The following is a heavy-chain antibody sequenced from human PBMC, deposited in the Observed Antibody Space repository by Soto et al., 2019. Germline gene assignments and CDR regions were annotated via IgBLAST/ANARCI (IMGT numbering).Heavy chain of an antibody. D-gene: IGHD3-9*01. V-gene: IGHV4-4*07. J-gene: IGHJ2*01. Sequence: QVLLQDSGPGLVKPSETLSLTCTVSGVSITPYFWSWIRQPAGEAPEWLGHIYASGRTTYNPSLTRRVTMFVSQTQVSLRLTSVTAADTAVYYCARHFDVDPSLDHYYFDLWGRGALVTVSS. CDR1: GVSITPYF. CDR2: IYASGRT. CDR3: ARHFDVDPSLDHYYFDL.